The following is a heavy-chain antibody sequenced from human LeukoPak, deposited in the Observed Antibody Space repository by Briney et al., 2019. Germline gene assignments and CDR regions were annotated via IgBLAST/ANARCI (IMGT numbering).Heavy chain of an antibody. CDR1: GFTFSSYA. D-gene: IGHD3-16*01. J-gene: IGHJ3*02. V-gene: IGHV3-23*01. CDR2: ISGSGSST. Sequence: GGSLRLSCAASGFTFSSYAMSWVRRAPGKGLEWSSSISGSGSSTYFADSVKGRLTIPRDNSKNTLYLQMNSLRAEDTAVYYCAKMTGGSDAFDIWGQGTMVTVSS. CDR3: AKMTGGSDAFDI.